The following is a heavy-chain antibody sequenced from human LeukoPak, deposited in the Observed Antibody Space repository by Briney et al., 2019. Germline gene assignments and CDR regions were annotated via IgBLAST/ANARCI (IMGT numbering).Heavy chain of an antibody. J-gene: IGHJ6*03. Sequence: HPGGSLRLSCAASGFTFSSYAMSWVRQAPGKELEWVSAISGSGGSTYYADSVKGRFTISRDNSKNTLYLQMNSLRAEDTAVYYCAKPHSPRHYYYYMDVWGKGTTVTISS. V-gene: IGHV3-23*01. CDR3: AKPHSPRHYYYYMDV. CDR2: ISGSGGST. CDR1: GFTFSSYA. D-gene: IGHD1-26*01.